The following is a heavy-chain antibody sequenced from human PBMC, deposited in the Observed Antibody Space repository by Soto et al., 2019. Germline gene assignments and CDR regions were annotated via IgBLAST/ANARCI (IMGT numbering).Heavy chain of an antibody. D-gene: IGHD3-3*01. Sequence: GGSLRLSCAASGFTFSSYSMNWVRQAPGKGLEWVSSISSSSSYIYYADSVKGRFTISRDNAKNSLYLQMNSLRAEDTAVYYCARDREWLSDAFDIWGQGTMVTVSS. CDR1: GFTFSSYS. CDR3: ARDREWLSDAFDI. CDR2: ISSSSSYI. V-gene: IGHV3-21*01. J-gene: IGHJ3*02.